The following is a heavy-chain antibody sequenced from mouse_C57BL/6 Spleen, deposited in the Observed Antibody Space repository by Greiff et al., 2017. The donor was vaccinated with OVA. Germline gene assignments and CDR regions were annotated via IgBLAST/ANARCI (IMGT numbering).Heavy chain of an antibody. D-gene: IGHD1-1*01. CDR3: AILITTGVDYFDY. CDR1: GYTFTSYW. CDR2: IHPSDSDT. J-gene: IGHJ2*01. V-gene: IGHV1-74*01. Sequence: VKLQQPGAELVKPGASVKVSCKASGYTFTSYWMHWVKQRPGQGLEWIGRIHPSDSDTNYNQKFTGKATLTVDTSSSTAYMQLSSLTSEDSAVYYCAILITTGVDYFDYWGQGTTLTVSS.